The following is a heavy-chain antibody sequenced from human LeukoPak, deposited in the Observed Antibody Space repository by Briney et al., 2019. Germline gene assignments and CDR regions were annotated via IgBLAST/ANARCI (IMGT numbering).Heavy chain of an antibody. D-gene: IGHD5/OR15-5a*01. CDR1: GGSISSYF. CDR2: MSNTGIT. Sequence: SETLSLTCTVSGGSISSYFWNWIRQPPGQRLQWIGYMSNTGITKYNPSLKSRATIPADTSKNQFSLILNSVTTADTAYYYCAKASVSTAVLFDSWGQGTLVAVSS. J-gene: IGHJ4*02. V-gene: IGHV4-59*01. CDR3: AKASVSTAVLFDS.